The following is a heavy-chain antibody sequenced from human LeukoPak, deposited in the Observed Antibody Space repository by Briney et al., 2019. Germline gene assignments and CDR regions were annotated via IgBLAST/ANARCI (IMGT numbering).Heavy chain of an antibody. J-gene: IGHJ4*02. Sequence: TSGTLSLTCTVSGGSISSSSYYWGWIRQPPGKGLEWIGSIHYGGSTYYNPSLKSRVTISVDTSKNQFSLKLSSVTAADTAVYYCARRSDSSGLYWGQGTLVAVSS. D-gene: IGHD3-22*01. V-gene: IGHV4-39*01. CDR1: GGSISSSSYY. CDR2: IHYGGST. CDR3: ARRSDSSGLY.